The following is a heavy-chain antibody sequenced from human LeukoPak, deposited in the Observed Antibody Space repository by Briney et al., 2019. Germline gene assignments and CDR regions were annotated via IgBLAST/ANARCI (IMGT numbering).Heavy chain of an antibody. V-gene: IGHV4-34*01. CDR2: INHSGST. CDR3: ARSGSSWYQRNWFDP. D-gene: IGHD6-13*01. J-gene: IGHJ5*02. CDR1: GGSFSGYY. Sequence: PSETLSLTCAVYGGSFSGYYCSWIRQPPGKGLEWIGEINHSGSTNYNPSLKSRVTISVDTSKNQFSLKLSSVTAADTAVYYCARSGSSWYQRNWFDPWGQGTLVTVSS.